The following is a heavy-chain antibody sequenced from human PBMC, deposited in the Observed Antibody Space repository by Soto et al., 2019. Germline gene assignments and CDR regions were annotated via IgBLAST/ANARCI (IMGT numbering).Heavy chain of an antibody. CDR2: IWSDGSDN. V-gene: IGHV3-33*01. D-gene: IGHD6-19*01. CDR3: ARDSRLVVAGLYWYFDL. J-gene: IGHJ2*01. Sequence: QVQVVESGGDVVQPGRSLRLSCVASGFSFSSYGFHWVRQAPGKGLEWVAVIWSDGSDNKYADSAMGRFTISRDNSKNTLYLHMNGLGAEDTAMYYCARDSRLVVAGLYWYFDLWGRGTLDTVSS. CDR1: GFSFSSYG.